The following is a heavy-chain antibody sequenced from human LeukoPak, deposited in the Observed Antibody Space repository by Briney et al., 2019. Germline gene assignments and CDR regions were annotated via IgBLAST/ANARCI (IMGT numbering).Heavy chain of an antibody. D-gene: IGHD3-3*01. CDR1: GFTFSSYG. CDR2: ISYDGSNK. CDR3: ARDSGITSY. V-gene: IGHV3-30*03. Sequence: GRSLRLSCAASGFTFSSYGMHWVRQAPGKGLEWVAVISYDGSNKYYADSVKGRFTISRDNSKNTLYLQMNSLRAEDTAVYYCARDSGITSYWGQGTPVTISS. J-gene: IGHJ4*02.